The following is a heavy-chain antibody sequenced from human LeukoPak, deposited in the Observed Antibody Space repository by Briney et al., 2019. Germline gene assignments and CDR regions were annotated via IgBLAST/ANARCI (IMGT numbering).Heavy chain of an antibody. Sequence: GASVKVSCMASRYTFTGYYMHWVRQAPGQGLEWMGRIDPNSGGTKYAQKFQGRVTMTRDTSISTAYMELSRLTSDDTAVYYCARGNPYSSSCAYWGQGTLVTVSS. CDR3: ARGNPYSSSCAY. CDR1: RYTFTGYY. J-gene: IGHJ4*02. D-gene: IGHD6-13*01. V-gene: IGHV1-2*06. CDR2: IDPNSGGT.